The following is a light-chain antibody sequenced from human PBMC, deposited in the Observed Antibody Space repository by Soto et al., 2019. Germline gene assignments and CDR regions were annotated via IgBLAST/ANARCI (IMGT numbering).Light chain of an antibody. Sequence: EIVMTQSPATLSVPPGERLTLSCRASQSVSTHLAWYQQKPGQPPRLLIYAASTGATGIPARFSGSGSGTEFTLSISSLQSEDFAVYYCQQYSNWPLYTFGQGTKLEIK. CDR3: QQYSNWPLYT. CDR2: AAS. J-gene: IGKJ2*01. CDR1: QSVSTH. V-gene: IGKV3-15*01.